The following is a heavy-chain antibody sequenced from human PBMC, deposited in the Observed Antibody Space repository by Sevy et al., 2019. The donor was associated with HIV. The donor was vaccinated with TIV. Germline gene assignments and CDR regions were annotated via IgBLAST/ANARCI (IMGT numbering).Heavy chain of an antibody. Sequence: GGSLRLSCAASGFTFSSYWMHWVRQAPGKGLVWVSRINSDGSSTSYADSVKGRFTISRDNAKNTLYLQMNSLRAEDTAVYYCARDLRVRGVIKYYYYYYGMDVWGQGTTVTVSS. CDR3: ARDLRVRGVIKYYYYYYGMDV. CDR2: INSDGSST. V-gene: IGHV3-74*01. J-gene: IGHJ6*02. D-gene: IGHD3-10*01. CDR1: GFTFSSYW.